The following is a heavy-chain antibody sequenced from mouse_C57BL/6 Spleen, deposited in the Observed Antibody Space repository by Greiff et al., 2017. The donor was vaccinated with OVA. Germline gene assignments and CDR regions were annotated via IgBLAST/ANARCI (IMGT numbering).Heavy chain of an antibody. CDR3: AREEGDYFDY. J-gene: IGHJ2*01. V-gene: IGHV1-26*01. CDR2: INPNNGGT. Sequence: EVQLQQSGPELVKPGASVKISCKASGYTFTDYYMNWVKQSHGKSLEWIGDINPNNGGTSYNQKFKGKATLTVDTSSSTAYMELRSLTSEDSAVYYCAREEGDYFDYWGQGTTLTVSS. CDR1: GYTFTDYY.